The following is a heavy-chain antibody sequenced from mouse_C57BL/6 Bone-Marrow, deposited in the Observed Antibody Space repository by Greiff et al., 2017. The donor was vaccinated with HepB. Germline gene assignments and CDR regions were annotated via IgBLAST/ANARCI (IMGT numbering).Heavy chain of an antibody. CDR3: IRDYAMDY. D-gene: IGHD1-1*01. CDR2: ISYDGSN. J-gene: IGHJ4*01. V-gene: IGHV3-6*01. CDR1: GYSITSGYY. Sequence: EVQRVESGPGLVKPSQSLSLTCSVTGYSITSGYYWNWIRQFPGNKLEWMGYISYDGSNNYNPSLKNRISITRDKSKNQFFLKLNSVTTEDTATYYCIRDYAMDYWGQGTSVTVSS.